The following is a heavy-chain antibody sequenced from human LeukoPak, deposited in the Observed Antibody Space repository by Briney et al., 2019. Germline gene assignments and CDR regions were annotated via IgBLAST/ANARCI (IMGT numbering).Heavy chain of an antibody. Sequence: ASVRVSCKASGYTFTSDGISRVRQAPGQGLEWMGWIRAYNGNTNYAQKLQGRVTITTDTTTSTAYMELRSLRSDDTAVYYCAREGYCSGGSCYYFDYWGQGTLVTVSS. J-gene: IGHJ4*02. D-gene: IGHD2-15*01. CDR3: AREGYCSGGSCYYFDY. CDR1: GYTFTSDG. CDR2: IRAYNGNT. V-gene: IGHV1-18*01.